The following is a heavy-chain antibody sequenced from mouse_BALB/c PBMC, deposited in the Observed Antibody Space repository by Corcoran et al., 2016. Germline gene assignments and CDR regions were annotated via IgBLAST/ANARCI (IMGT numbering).Heavy chain of an antibody. Sequence: EVQLQQSGPELVKPGASVKISCKASGYSFTGYYMHWVKQSHVKSLEWIGRINPYNGATSYNQNFKDKASLTVDKSSSTAYMELHSLTSEDSAVYYCANPPITTVVAHYAMDYWGQGTSVTVSS. V-gene: IGHV1-26*01. CDR2: INPYNGAT. CDR3: ANPPITTVVAHYAMDY. J-gene: IGHJ4*01. CDR1: GYSFTGYY. D-gene: IGHD1-1*01.